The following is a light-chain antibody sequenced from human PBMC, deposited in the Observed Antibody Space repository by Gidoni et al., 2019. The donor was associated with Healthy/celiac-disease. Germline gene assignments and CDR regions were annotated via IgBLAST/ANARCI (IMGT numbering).Light chain of an antibody. CDR3: CSYAGSSTWV. V-gene: IGLV2-23*01. CDR2: EGS. J-gene: IGLJ1*01. CDR1: SSDVGSYNL. Sequence: QSALTQPASVSGSPGPSITISCTGTSSDVGSYNLVSWYQQHPGKAPKLMIYEGSKRPSGVSNRFSGSKSGNTASLTISGLQAEDEADYYCCSYAGSSTWVFGTGTKVTV.